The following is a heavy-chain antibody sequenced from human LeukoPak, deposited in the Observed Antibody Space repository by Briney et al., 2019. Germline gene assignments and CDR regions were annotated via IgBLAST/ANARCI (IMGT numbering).Heavy chain of an antibody. V-gene: IGHV3-21*01. J-gene: IGHJ4*02. CDR1: GFTISGYN. CDR2: ISGGSNFI. Sequence: NPGGSLRLSCAASGFTISGYNMHWVRQAPGKGLEWVASISGGSNFIHYTDSVKGRLTVSRNNAQNSVYLQMNSLRAEDTALYYCARVGGELLPLDCWGQGTLVTVSS. D-gene: IGHD1-7*01. CDR3: ARVGGELLPLDC.